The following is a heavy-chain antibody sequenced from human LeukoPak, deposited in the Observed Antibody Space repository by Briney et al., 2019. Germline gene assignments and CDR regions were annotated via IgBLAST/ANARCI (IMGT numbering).Heavy chain of an antibody. D-gene: IGHD5-18*01. Sequence: GGSLRLSCAASGFTFSSYSMNWVRQAPGKGLEWVSSISSSSSYIYYADSVKGRFTISRDNAKNSLHLQMNSLRAEDTAVYYCYVYYSYGDYFDYCGQGTLVTVSS. J-gene: IGHJ4*02. CDR1: GFTFSSYS. V-gene: IGHV3-21*04. CDR2: ISSSSSYI. CDR3: YVYYSYGDYFDY.